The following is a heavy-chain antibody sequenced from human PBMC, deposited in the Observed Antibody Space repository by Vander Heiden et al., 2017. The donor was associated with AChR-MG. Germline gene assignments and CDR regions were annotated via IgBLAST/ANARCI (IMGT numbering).Heavy chain of an antibody. J-gene: IGHJ6*02. Sequence: EVQLVPPGAEVKNPGAPLMIPCRGPGATFTSYRIGGVRRMPGKGLEGIGIIWPGDSNTRYSTSFQGQVTISADKSISTAYLEWSSLKASDTAVYYCAGHSGRFLDKSGGMDVWGQGTTVTVSS. CDR2: IWPGDSNT. D-gene: IGHD3-3*01. V-gene: IGHV5-51*01. CDR3: AGHSGRFLDKSGGMDV. CDR1: GATFTSYR.